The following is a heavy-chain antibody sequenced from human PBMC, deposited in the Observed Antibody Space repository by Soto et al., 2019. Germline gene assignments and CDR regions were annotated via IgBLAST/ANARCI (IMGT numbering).Heavy chain of an antibody. CDR3: ARDLGSSGYPKYFQH. CDR1: GFTVSSNY. Sequence: GGSLRPSCAASGFTVSSNYMSWVRQAPGKGLEWVSVIYSGGSTYYADSVKGRFTISRDNAKNSLYLQMNSLRAEDTAVYYCARDLGSSGYPKYFQHGGQGTLVTVPS. J-gene: IGHJ1*01. D-gene: IGHD6-25*01. V-gene: IGHV3-53*01. CDR2: IYSGGST.